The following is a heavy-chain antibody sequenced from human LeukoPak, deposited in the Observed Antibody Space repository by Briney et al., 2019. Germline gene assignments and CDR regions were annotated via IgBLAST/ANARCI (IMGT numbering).Heavy chain of an antibody. CDR1: GGSISSYY. CDR3: ARGYSARYGMDV. D-gene: IGHD2-21*01. CDR2: INHSGST. Sequence: PSETLSLTCTVPGGSISSYYWSWIRQPPGKGLEWIGEINHSGSTNYNPSLKSRVTISVATSKNQFSLKQSSVTAADTAVYYCARGYSARYGMDVGGQGTTVTVSS. J-gene: IGHJ6*02. V-gene: IGHV4-34*01.